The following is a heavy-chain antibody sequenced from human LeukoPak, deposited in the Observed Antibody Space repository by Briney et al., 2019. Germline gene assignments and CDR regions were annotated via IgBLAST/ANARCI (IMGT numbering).Heavy chain of an antibody. Sequence: GGSLRLSCAASGFTFSPYTMHWVRQAPGKGLEWVSSISSSTTYIYYADSLKGRFTVSRDNAKNSLYLQMNSLRAEDTAVYYCARGSTIQVWSPTGGMGIDVSYWGQGTLVTVSS. CDR2: ISSSTTYI. J-gene: IGHJ4*02. V-gene: IGHV3-21*01. D-gene: IGHD5-18*01. CDR3: ARGSTIQVWSPTGGMGIDVSY. CDR1: GFTFSPYT.